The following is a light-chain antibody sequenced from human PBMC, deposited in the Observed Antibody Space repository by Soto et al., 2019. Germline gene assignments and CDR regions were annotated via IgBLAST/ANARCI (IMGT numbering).Light chain of an antibody. CDR2: GAS. J-gene: IGKJ1*01. Sequence: IALTLCPCTLSLSPGERATLSCRASQGVXGSSLAWYQHKPGQPPRLLXYGASSSARGIPDSFSGSGSGTDFTLTISRLEPEYCAVYYWHQYGSATHTFGQGTKVDIK. CDR1: QGVXGSS. V-gene: IGKV3-20*01. CDR3: HQYGSATHT.